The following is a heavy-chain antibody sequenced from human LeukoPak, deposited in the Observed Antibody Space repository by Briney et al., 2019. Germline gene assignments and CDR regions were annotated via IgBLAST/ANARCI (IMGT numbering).Heavy chain of an antibody. J-gene: IGHJ4*02. Sequence: GGSLRLSCAASGFSFSTYAMRWVRQAPGKGLEWVSSISGSGATTFYADSVKGRFTISRDNSKNTLYLQMNTLRAEDTAVYYCAKSKSGYCDYWGQGTLVTVSS. CDR1: GFSFSTYA. CDR2: ISGSGATT. V-gene: IGHV3-23*01. CDR3: AKSKSGYCDY. D-gene: IGHD3-3*01.